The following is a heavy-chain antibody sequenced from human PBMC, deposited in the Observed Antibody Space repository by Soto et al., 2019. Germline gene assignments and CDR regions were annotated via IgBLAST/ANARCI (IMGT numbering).Heavy chain of an antibody. D-gene: IGHD1-26*01. CDR1: GDSFNDDY. CDR2: INPNGGVT. J-gene: IGHJ6*03. CDR3: ARESVGATATLDYYYFDMDV. V-gene: IGHV1-2*04. Sequence: QVQLVQSGAEVRKPGASVTVSCTSSGDSFNDDYIHWVRQAPGQGFEWMGWINPNGGVTKYAQKFQGWVSMTRDTSIRTVYMQLSRLRSDDTAVYYCARESVGATATLDYYYFDMDVWGTGTTVTVSS.